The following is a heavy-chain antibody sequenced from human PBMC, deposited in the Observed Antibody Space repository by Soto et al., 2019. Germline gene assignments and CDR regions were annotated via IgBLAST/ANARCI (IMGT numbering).Heavy chain of an antibody. CDR1: GFTFSSYS. CDR3: AVLLWFGKGRDRDAFDI. V-gene: IGHV3-21*01. Sequence: GGSLRLSCAASGFTFSSYSINWVRQAPGKGLEWVSSISSSSSYIYYADSVKGRFTISRDNAKNSLYLQMNSLRAEDTAVYYCAVLLWFGKGRDRDAFDIWGQGTMVTVSS. D-gene: IGHD3-10*01. CDR2: ISSSSSYI. J-gene: IGHJ3*02.